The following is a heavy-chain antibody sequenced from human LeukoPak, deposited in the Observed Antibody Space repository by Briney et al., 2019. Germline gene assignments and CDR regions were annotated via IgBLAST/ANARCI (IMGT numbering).Heavy chain of an antibody. CDR1: GGSISSSNW. D-gene: IGHD2-2*01. Sequence: SGTLSLTCAVSGGSISSSNWWSWVRQPPGKGLEWIGEIYHSGSTNYNPSLKSRVTISVDTSKNQFSLKLSSVTAADTAVYYCARENIVVVPAASFSYNWFDPWGQGTLVTVSS. CDR3: ARENIVVVPAASFSYNWFDP. V-gene: IGHV4-4*02. CDR2: IYHSGST. J-gene: IGHJ5*02.